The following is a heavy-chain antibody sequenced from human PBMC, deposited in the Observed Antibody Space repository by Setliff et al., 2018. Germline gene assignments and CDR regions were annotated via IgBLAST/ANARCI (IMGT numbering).Heavy chain of an antibody. CDR1: GGSISNYY. J-gene: IGHJ3*02. CDR3: ARKGISALSGAFDM. D-gene: IGHD1-26*01. Sequence: SETLSLTCTVSGGSISNYYWSWIRQPAGKGLEWIGRIYTSGSTNYNPSLKSRVTMSVDTSKNQFSLKLSPVAAADTAVYYCARKGISALSGAFDMWGQGTMVTVSS. V-gene: IGHV4-4*07. CDR2: IYTSGST.